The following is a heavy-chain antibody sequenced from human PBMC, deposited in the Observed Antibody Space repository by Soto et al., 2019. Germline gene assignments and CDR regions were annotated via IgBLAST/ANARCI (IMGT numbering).Heavy chain of an antibody. CDR2: ISAYNGNT. J-gene: IGHJ6*02. D-gene: IGHD2-21*01. Sequence: AASVKVSCKASGYTFTSYGISWVRQAPGQGLEWMGWISAYNGNTNYAQKLQGRVTMTTDTSTSTAYMELRSLRSDDTAVYYCARVLEVKTGFYYYYGMDVWGQGTTVTVSS. CDR1: GYTFTSYG. V-gene: IGHV1-18*04. CDR3: ARVLEVKTGFYYYYGMDV.